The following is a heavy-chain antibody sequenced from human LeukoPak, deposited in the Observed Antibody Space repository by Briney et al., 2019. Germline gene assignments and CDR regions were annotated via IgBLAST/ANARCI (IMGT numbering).Heavy chain of an antibody. J-gene: IGHJ4*02. Sequence: PGGSLRLSCAASGFTFSSYGMHWVRQAPGKGLEWVAFIRYDGSNKYYADSVKGRFTISRDNSKNTQYLQMNSLRAEDTAVYYCATSGSGERWGVHDYWGQGTLVTVSS. CDR1: GFTFSSYG. V-gene: IGHV3-30*02. CDR3: ATSGSGERWGVHDY. CDR2: IRYDGSNK. D-gene: IGHD3-3*01.